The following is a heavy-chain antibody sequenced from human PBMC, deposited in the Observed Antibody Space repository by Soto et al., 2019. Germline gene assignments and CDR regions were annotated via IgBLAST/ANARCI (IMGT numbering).Heavy chain of an antibody. CDR1: GFTFDDYA. CDR3: AKGQMTTIHYCHGMDV. CDR2: ISWDSGGI. V-gene: IGHV3-9*01. J-gene: IGHJ6*02. D-gene: IGHD4-4*01. Sequence: EVQLVESGGGLVQPGRSLRLSCAASGFTFDDYAMHWVRQAPGKGLEWVSGISWDSGGIGYADSVKGRFTISRDNAKNSLYLQMNSLSIEDTALYYCAKGQMTTIHYCHGMDVWGQGTTVTVSS.